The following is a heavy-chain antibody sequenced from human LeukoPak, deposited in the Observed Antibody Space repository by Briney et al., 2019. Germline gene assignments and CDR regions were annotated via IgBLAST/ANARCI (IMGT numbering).Heavy chain of an antibody. CDR2: INHSGST. D-gene: IGHD3-10*01. Sequence: PSETLSLTCAVSGGSFSGYYWSWIRQPPGKGLEWIGEINHSGSTNYNPSLKSRVTISVDTSKNQFSLKLGSVTAADTAVYYCASGFGYYGSGPRTPFDIWGQGTMVTVSS. J-gene: IGHJ3*02. CDR1: GGSFSGYY. V-gene: IGHV4-34*01. CDR3: ASGFGYYGSGPRTPFDI.